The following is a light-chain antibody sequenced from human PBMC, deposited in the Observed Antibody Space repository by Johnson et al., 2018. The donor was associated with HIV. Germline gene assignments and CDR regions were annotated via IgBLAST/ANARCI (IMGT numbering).Light chain of an antibody. J-gene: IGLJ1*01. Sequence: QSVLTQPPSVSAAPGQKVTIPCSGSSSNIGNNYASWYQQVPGTAPKLLIYDNHKRPSGIPDRFSGSKSGTSATLGITGLQTGDEADYYCGTWDNSLSAHFVFGTGTKVTVL. CDR1: SSNIGNNY. CDR3: GTWDNSLSAHFV. CDR2: DNH. V-gene: IGLV1-51*01.